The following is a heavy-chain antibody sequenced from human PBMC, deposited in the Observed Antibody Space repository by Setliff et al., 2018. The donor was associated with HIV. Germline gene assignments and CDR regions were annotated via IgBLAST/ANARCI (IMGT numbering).Heavy chain of an antibody. Sequence: PGESLKISCKGSGYSFPSYWIGWVRQMPGKGLEWMGIIYPGDSETRYSPSFEGPVTMSVDKSISTASFHWSSLKASDTAMYFFAKLTYCAGDCPPDYWGQGTLVTVSS. V-gene: IGHV5-51*01. CDR3: AKLTYCAGDCPPDY. J-gene: IGHJ4*02. CDR1: GYSFPSYW. D-gene: IGHD2-21*02. CDR2: IYPGDSET.